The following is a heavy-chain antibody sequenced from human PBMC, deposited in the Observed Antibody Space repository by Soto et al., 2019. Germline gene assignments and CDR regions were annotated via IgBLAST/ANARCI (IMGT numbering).Heavy chain of an antibody. V-gene: IGHV4-30-4*01. D-gene: IGHD6-6*01. CDR2: IYYSGST. J-gene: IGHJ3*02. Sequence: PSETLSLTCTVSGGSISSGDYYWSWIRQPPGKGLEWIGYIYYSGSTYYNPSLKSRVTISVDTSKNQFSLKLSSVAAADTAVYYCARDIWEYSSSSPDGVTHDAFDIWGQGTMVTVSS. CDR3: ARDIWEYSSSSPDGVTHDAFDI. CDR1: GGSISSGDYY.